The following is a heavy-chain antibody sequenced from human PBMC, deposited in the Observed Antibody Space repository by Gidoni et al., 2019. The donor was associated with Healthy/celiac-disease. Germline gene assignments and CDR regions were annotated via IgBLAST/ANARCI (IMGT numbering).Heavy chain of an antibody. CDR1: GFTLISYA. J-gene: IGHJ4*02. CDR3: ARELSVVVPAAMLGFDY. CDR2: ISYDGSNK. V-gene: IGHV3-30-3*01. Sequence: QVQLVESGGGVVQPGRSLRLSCAASGFTLISYAMHWVRQAPGKGLEWVAVISYDGSNKYYADSVKGRFTISRDNSKNTLYLQMNSLRAEDTAVYYCARELSVVVPAAMLGFDYWGQGTLVTVSS. D-gene: IGHD2-2*01.